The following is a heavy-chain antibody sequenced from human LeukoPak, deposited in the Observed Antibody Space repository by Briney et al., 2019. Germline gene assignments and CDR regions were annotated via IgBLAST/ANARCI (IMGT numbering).Heavy chain of an antibody. CDR2: ISWNSDTI. J-gene: IGHJ6*04. D-gene: IGHD3-10*02. V-gene: IGHV3-9*01. CDR1: GFTFDDYA. Sequence: PGGSLRLSCAVSGFTFDDYAMHWVRQVPGKGLEWVSGISWNSDTIDLADSVKGRFTISRDNAKNSLYLQMNSLRAEDTAVYYCAELGITMIGGVWGKGTTVTISS. CDR3: AELGITMIGGV.